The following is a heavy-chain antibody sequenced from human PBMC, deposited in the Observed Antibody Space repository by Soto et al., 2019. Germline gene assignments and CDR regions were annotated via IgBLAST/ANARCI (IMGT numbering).Heavy chain of an antibody. Sequence: GGSLRLSCAASGFTFSSYGMHWVRQAPGKGLEWVAVIWYDGSNKYYADSVKGRFTISRDNSKNTLYLQMNSLRAEDTAVYYCARGAQDFWSGYYTASGWFDPWGQGTLVTVSS. CDR1: GFTFSSYG. CDR2: IWYDGSNK. CDR3: ARGAQDFWSGYYTASGWFDP. V-gene: IGHV3-33*01. D-gene: IGHD3-3*01. J-gene: IGHJ5*02.